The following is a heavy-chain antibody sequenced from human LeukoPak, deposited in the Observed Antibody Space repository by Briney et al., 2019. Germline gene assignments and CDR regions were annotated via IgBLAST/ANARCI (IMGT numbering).Heavy chain of an antibody. J-gene: IGHJ4*02. V-gene: IGHV3-11*04. D-gene: IGHD2-2*02. CDR1: GFTFSDYY. CDR3: ARDRSGYCSSTSCYTSRGASDY. Sequence: GGSLRLSCAASGFTFSDYYMSWIRQAPGKGLEWVSYISSSGSTIYYADSVKGRFTISRDNVKNSLYLQMNSLRAEDTAVYYCARDRSGYCSSTSCYTSRGASDYWGQGTLVTVSS. CDR2: ISSSGSTI.